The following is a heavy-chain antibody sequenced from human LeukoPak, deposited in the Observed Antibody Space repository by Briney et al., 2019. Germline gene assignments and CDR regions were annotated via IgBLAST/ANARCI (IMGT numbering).Heavy chain of an antibody. CDR3: ARQPGGTAAFDI. D-gene: IGHD1-14*01. CDR1: GGSINNYY. Sequence: PSETLSLTCTVSGGSINNYYWRWIRQPPGKGLEWIGYIYYTGGETNYNPSLKSRLTISVDTSKNQFSLMLTSVTAADTAVYYCARQPGGTAAFDIWAQGTMVTVSS. CDR2: IYYTGGET. J-gene: IGHJ3*02. V-gene: IGHV4-59*08.